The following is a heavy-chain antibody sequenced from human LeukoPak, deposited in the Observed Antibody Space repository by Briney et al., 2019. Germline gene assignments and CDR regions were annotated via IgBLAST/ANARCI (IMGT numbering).Heavy chain of an antibody. Sequence: GRSLRLSCAASGFTFSSYAMHWVRQAPGKGLEWVAVISYDGSNKYYADFVKGRFTISRDNSKNTLYLQMNSLRAEDTAVYYCARDSRLLWFGELSPPDYWGQGTLVTVSS. CDR2: ISYDGSNK. D-gene: IGHD3-10*01. CDR1: GFTFSSYA. J-gene: IGHJ4*02. CDR3: ARDSRLLWFGELSPPDY. V-gene: IGHV3-30*04.